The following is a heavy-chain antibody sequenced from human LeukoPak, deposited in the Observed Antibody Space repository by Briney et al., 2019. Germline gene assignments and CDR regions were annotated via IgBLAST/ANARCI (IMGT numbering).Heavy chain of an antibody. CDR3: ARAQEGYCSSTSCPNYYYGMDV. CDR2: INWNGGST. Sequence: GGSLRLSCAASGFTFDDYGMSWVRQAPGKELEWVSGINWNGGSTGYADSVKGRFTISRDNAKNSLYLQMNSLRAEDTALYHCARAQEGYCSSTSCPNYYYGMDVWGQGTTVTVSS. D-gene: IGHD2-2*01. J-gene: IGHJ6*02. CDR1: GFTFDDYG. V-gene: IGHV3-20*01.